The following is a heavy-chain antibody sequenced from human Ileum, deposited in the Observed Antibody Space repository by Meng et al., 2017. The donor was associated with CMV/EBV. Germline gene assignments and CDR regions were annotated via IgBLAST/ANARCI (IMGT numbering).Heavy chain of an antibody. Sequence: LTRAVSGGSISRGGYYWSWIRQPPGKGLEWIGLIYNSGTTYYTASLRSRLNISIDTSKNQLSLRLSSVTAADTAVYFCAGSWGYYSDYWGLGTLVTVSS. CDR1: GGSISRGGYY. V-gene: IGHV4-30-4*01. D-gene: IGHD3-22*01. J-gene: IGHJ4*02. CDR3: AGSWGYYSDY. CDR2: IYNSGTT.